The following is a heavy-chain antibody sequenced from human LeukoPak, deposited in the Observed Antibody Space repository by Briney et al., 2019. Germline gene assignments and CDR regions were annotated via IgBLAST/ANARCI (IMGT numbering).Heavy chain of an antibody. Sequence: SETLSLTCTVSGGSISSSSYYWGWIRQPPGKGLEWIGSIYYSGSTYYNPSLKSRVTISVDTSKNQFSLKLSSVTAADTAVYYCASLYGDYEGRYGMDVWGQGTTVTVSS. J-gene: IGHJ6*02. D-gene: IGHD4-17*01. CDR1: GGSISSSSYY. CDR3: ASLYGDYEGRYGMDV. CDR2: IYYSGST. V-gene: IGHV4-39*01.